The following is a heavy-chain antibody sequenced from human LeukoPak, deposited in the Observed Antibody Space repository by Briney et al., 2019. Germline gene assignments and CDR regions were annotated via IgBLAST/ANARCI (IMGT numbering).Heavy chain of an antibody. CDR3: ARGGSSGWPFDY. J-gene: IGHJ4*02. D-gene: IGHD6-19*01. CDR1: GGSISSSPYY. V-gene: IGHV4-39*07. Sequence: SETLSLTCTVSGGSISSSPYYWGWIRKPPGKGLEWIGEINHSGSTNYNPSLNSRVTISVDTSKNQFSLKLSSVTAADTAVYYCARGGSSGWPFDYWGQGTLVTVSS. CDR2: INHSGST.